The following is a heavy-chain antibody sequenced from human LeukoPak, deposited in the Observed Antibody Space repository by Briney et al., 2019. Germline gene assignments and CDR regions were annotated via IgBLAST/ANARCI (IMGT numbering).Heavy chain of an antibody. CDR1: GGSISSYY. Sequence: SETLSLTCTVSGGSISSYYWSWIRQPPGKGLEWIGYIYYSGSTNYNPSLKSRVTISVDTSKNQFSLKLSSVTAADTAVYYCVRQYGSGSPDYWGQGTLVTVSS. D-gene: IGHD3-10*01. V-gene: IGHV4-59*08. CDR2: IYYSGST. CDR3: VRQYGSGSPDY. J-gene: IGHJ4*02.